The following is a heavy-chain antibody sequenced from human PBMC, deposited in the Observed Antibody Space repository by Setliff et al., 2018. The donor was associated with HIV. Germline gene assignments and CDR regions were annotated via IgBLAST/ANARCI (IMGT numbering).Heavy chain of an antibody. V-gene: IGHV1-2*02. D-gene: IGHD3-22*01. CDR1: GYTFTGYY. Sequence: GASVKVSCKASGYTFTGYYMHWVRQAPGQGLEWMGWINPNSGGTTYAQKFQGRVTMTRDTSVSTAYMEVRRLRYDDTAVYYCARGMDYYDTSGYYQYYFDYWGQGTLVTVSS. CDR3: ARGMDYYDTSGYYQYYFDY. CDR2: INPNSGGT. J-gene: IGHJ4*02.